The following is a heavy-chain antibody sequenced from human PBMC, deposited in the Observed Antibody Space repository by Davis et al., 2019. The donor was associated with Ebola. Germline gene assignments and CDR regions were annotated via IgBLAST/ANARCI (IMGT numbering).Heavy chain of an antibody. V-gene: IGHV3-73*01. CDR1: GFTFSGSA. CDR2: IRSKANRYAT. D-gene: IGHD4-17*01. J-gene: IGHJ4*02. Sequence: PGGSLRLSCAASGFTFSGSAMHWVRQASGKGVEWVGRIRSKANRYATAYAASVKGRFTISRDDSKNTAYLQMNSLKTEDTAVYYCTSTYGDYGDYWGQGTLVTVSS. CDR3: TSTYGDYGDY.